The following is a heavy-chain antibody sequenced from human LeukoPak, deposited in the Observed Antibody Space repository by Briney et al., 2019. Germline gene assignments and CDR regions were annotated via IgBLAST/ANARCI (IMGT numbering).Heavy chain of an antibody. CDR3: ARGWQVMSY. D-gene: IGHD5-24*01. Sequence: SETPSLTCTVSGGSISSGDYYWSWIRQPPGKGLEWIAYISHSGGTSYNPSLKSRATISSDTSRNQFSLKLNSVTPADTAVYYCARGWQVMSYWGQGTLVTVSS. CDR2: ISHSGGT. V-gene: IGHV4-30-4*01. CDR1: GGSISSGDYY. J-gene: IGHJ4*02.